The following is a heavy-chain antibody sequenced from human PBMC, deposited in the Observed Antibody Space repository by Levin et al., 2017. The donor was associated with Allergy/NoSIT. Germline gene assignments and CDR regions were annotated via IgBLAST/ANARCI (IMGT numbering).Heavy chain of an antibody. CDR1: GGSISSNNW. Sequence: ASETLSLTCAVSGGSISSNNWWNWVRQPPGKGLEWIGEIYHSGNTNYNPSLKSRVTISVDKSKNQFSLNLNSVTAADTAVYYCATRTVTTWFDPWGQGTLVTVSS. CDR2: IYHSGNT. J-gene: IGHJ5*02. V-gene: IGHV4-4*02. CDR3: ATRTVTTWFDP. D-gene: IGHD4-17*01.